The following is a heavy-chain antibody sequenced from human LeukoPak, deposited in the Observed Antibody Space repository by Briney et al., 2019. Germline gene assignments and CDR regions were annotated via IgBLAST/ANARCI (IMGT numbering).Heavy chain of an antibody. J-gene: IGHJ4*02. CDR1: GGSISSGGYY. CDR3: ARDGANCSGGTCYTHYFDY. Sequence: SETLSLTCTVSGGSISSGGYYWTWIRRHQGKGLKWIGYIYYSGNTYYNPSLKSRVTISVDTSKNQFSLKLSSVTAADTAVYYCARDGANCSGGTCYTHYFDYWGQGTLVTVSS. CDR2: IYYSGNT. D-gene: IGHD2-15*01. V-gene: IGHV4-31*03.